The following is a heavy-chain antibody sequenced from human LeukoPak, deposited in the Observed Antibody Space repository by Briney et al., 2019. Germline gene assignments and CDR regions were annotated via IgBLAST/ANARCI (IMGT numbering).Heavy chain of an antibody. CDR3: ARHERTSSSWFDY. CDR1: GGSISSYY. V-gene: IGHV4-4*09. D-gene: IGHD6-13*01. CDR2: IYTSGST. J-gene: IGHJ4*02. Sequence: KPSETLSLTCTVSGGSISSYYWSWIRQPPGKGLEWIGYIYTSGSTNYNPSLKSRVTISVDTSKNQFSLKLSSVTAADTAVYYCARHERTSSSWFDYWGQGTLVTVSS.